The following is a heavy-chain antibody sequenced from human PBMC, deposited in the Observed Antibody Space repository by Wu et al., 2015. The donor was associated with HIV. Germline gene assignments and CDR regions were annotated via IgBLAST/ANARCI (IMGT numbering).Heavy chain of an antibody. Sequence: QVQLVQSGAEVKKPGSSVKVSCKTSGYTFSSYAMSWVRQAPGQGLEWMGWISGYNADTHYAQKLQGRITVTTDTSTTTVYMELRSLTSDDTAVYYCARDMTYYYDSSGYYRLDYWGQGSLIIVSS. CDR1: GYTFSSYA. CDR3: ARDMTYYYDSSGYYRLDY. V-gene: IGHV1-18*01. J-gene: IGHJ4*02. CDR2: ISGYNADT. D-gene: IGHD3-22*01.